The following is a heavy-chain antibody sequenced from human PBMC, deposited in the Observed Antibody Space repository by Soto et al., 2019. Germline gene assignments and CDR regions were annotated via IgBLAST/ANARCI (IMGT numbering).Heavy chain of an antibody. D-gene: IGHD2-2*01. J-gene: IGHJ6*02. CDR3: AKGVVPAATYYYGMDV. Sequence: GGSLRLFCAASGFTFSSYAMHWVRQAPGKGLEWVAVISYDGSNKYYADSVKGRFTISRDNSKNTLYLQMNSLRAEDTAVYYCAKGVVPAATYYYGMDVWGQGTTVTVSS. V-gene: IGHV3-30-3*01. CDR1: GFTFSSYA. CDR2: ISYDGSNK.